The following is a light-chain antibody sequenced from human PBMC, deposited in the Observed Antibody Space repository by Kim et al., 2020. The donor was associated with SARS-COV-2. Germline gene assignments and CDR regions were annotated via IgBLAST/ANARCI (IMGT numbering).Light chain of an antibody. CDR3: LQHNDYPRT. CDR2: VAS. CDR1: QCISNY. J-gene: IGKJ1*01. Sequence: ASVGDRVTITCRASQCISNYLAWFQQKPAKVPKRLIYVASSLQSGVPSRFSDSGSGTGLSLTISSLQPGEFATYCCLQHNDYPRTFGQRTKVDIK. V-gene: IGKV1-17*03.